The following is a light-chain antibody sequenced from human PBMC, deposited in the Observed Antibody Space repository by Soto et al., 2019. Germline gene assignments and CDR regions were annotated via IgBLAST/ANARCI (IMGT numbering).Light chain of an antibody. V-gene: IGKV1-6*01. CDR1: QGIRND. J-gene: IGKJ1*01. CDR2: AAS. Sequence: AIQMTQSPSSLSASVGDRVTITCRASQGIRNDLGWYQQKPGKAPKLLIYAASSLQSGVPSRFSGSGSGTDFHLTISSLQPEDFAPYYCLQAYNYPWTFGQGTKVEIK. CDR3: LQAYNYPWT.